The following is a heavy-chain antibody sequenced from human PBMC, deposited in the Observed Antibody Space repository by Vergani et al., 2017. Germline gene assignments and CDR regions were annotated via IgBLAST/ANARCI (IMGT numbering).Heavy chain of an antibody. CDR3: AGGGRYCSSTSCYVGRDWFDP. D-gene: IGHD2-2*01. CDR1: GYTFPSYY. J-gene: IGHJ5*02. Sequence: QVQLVQSGAEVKKPGASVKVSCKASGYTFPSYYMHWVRQAPGQGLEWMGIINPSGCSTSYAQKFQGRVTMTRDTSTSTVYMELSSLRSEDTAVYYCAGGGRYCSSTSCYVGRDWFDPWGHGTLVTVSS. CDR2: INPSGCST. V-gene: IGHV1-46*01.